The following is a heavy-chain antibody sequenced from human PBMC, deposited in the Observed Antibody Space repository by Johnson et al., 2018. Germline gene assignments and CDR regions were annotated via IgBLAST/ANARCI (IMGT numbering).Heavy chain of an antibody. J-gene: IGHJ3*02. CDR3: AKGRRGLSYGPQNDAFDI. CDR2: IYPGDSET. CDR1: GYSFTSYW. D-gene: IGHD5-18*01. V-gene: IGHV5-51*03. Sequence: VQLVESGAEVKKPGESLKISCKGSGYSFTSYWIGWVRQMPGTGLEWMGIIYPGDSETRYSPSFQGQVTISVDTSKNQFSLKLSSVTAADTAVYFCAKGRRGLSYGPQNDAFDIWGQGTLVSVSS.